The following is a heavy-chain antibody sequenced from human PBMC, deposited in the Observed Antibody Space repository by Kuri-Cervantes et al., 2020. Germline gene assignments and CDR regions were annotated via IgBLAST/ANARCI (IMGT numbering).Heavy chain of an antibody. D-gene: IGHD3-3*01. CDR3: ARDPEHDFWSGHPFDN. CDR2: MNPNSGNT. Sequence: ASVKVSCKASGYTFTSYDINWVRQATGQGLEWMGWMNPNSGNTGYAQKFQGRVTMTRNTSISTAYMELSRLTSDDTAVYYCARDPEHDFWSGHPFDNWGQGTLVTVSS. J-gene: IGHJ4*02. CDR1: GYTFTSYD. V-gene: IGHV1-8*02.